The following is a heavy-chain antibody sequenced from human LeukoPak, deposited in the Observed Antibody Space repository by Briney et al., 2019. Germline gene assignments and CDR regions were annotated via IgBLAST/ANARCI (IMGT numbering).Heavy chain of an antibody. Sequence: AGGSLRLSCAASGFTFSSYAMSWVRQAPGKGLEWVSAISGSGGSTYYADSVKGRFTISRDNSKNTLYLQMNSLRAEDTAVYYCAKLRRGCSSTSCYGQYYFDYWGQGTLVTASS. D-gene: IGHD2-2*01. J-gene: IGHJ4*02. CDR2: ISGSGGST. CDR1: GFTFSSYA. CDR3: AKLRRGCSSTSCYGQYYFDY. V-gene: IGHV3-23*01.